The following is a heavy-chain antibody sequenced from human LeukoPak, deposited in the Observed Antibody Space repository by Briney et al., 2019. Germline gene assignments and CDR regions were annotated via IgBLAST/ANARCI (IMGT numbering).Heavy chain of an antibody. CDR3: ARPHQVYYDILTGYLGAFDI. D-gene: IGHD3-9*01. Sequence: ASVKVSCKASGGTFSSYAISWVRQAPGQGLEWMGGIIPIFGTANYAQKYQGRVTITADESTSTAYMDLNNLRSEDTAVYYCARPHQVYYDILTGYLGAFDIWGQGTMVTVSS. V-gene: IGHV1-69*13. CDR1: GGTFSSYA. J-gene: IGHJ3*02. CDR2: IIPIFGTA.